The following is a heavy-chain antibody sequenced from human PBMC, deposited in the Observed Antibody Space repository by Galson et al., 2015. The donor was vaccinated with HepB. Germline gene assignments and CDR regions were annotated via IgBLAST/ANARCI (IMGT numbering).Heavy chain of an antibody. D-gene: IGHD1-14*01. CDR2: IDWDDDK. CDR1: GFSLSTSGMC. Sequence: PALVKPTQTLTLTCTFSGFSLSTSGMCVSWIRQPPGKALEWLALIDWDDDKYYSTSLKTRLTISKDTSKNQVVLTMTNMNPVDTATCYCARDFVPNQENYYYYYGMDVWGQGTTVTVSS. J-gene: IGHJ6*02. CDR3: ARDFVPNQENYYYYYGMDV. V-gene: IGHV2-70*01.